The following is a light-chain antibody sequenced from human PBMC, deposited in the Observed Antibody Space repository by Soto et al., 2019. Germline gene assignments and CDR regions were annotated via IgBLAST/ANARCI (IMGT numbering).Light chain of an antibody. CDR2: DAA. CDR3: QQTSSAPFT. Sequence: DIQMTQSPYSLSAAVGDRVTIACRASQNINTYLNWYQQKPWKAPKLLIFDAASLQSGVPSRFSGDGSRTDFTLTITSLQPEDFATYYCQQTSSAPFTFGPGTKVDI. J-gene: IGKJ3*01. CDR1: QNINTY. V-gene: IGKV1-39*01.